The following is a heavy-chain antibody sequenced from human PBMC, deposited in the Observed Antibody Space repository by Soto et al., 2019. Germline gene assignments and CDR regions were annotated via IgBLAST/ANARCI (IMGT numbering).Heavy chain of an antibody. D-gene: IGHD6-6*01. CDR3: ARHGSRGSSSQRYYYYAMDV. CDR2: IYPGDSDT. CDR1: GYSFTNYW. Sequence: GESLKISCXGSGYSFTNYWIGWVRQMPGKGLEWMGIIYPGDSDTRYGPSFQGQVTISADKSISTAYLQWSSLKASDTAMYYCARHGSRGSSSQRYYYYAMDVWGQGTTVTVSS. J-gene: IGHJ6*02. V-gene: IGHV5-51*01.